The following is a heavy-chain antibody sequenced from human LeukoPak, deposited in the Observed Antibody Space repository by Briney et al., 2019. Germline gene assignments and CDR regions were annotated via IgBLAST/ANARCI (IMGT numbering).Heavy chain of an antibody. CDR3: ARDPEGTAMVYFDY. D-gene: IGHD5-18*01. CDR2: ISYDGSNK. J-gene: IGHJ4*02. Sequence: PGGSLRLSCAASGFTFSSYGMHWVRQAPGKGLEWVAVISYDGSNKYYADSVKGRFTISRDNSKNTLYLQMNSLRAEDTAVYYCARDPEGTAMVYFDYWGQGTLVTVSS. CDR1: GFTFSSYG. V-gene: IGHV3-30*03.